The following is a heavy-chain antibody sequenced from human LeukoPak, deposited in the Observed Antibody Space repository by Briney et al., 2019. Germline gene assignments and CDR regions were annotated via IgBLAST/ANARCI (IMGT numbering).Heavy chain of an antibody. CDR1: GGSISSYY. J-gene: IGHJ4*02. Sequence: SETLSLTCTVSGGSISSYYWSWIRQPPGKGLEWIGYIYYSGSTNYNPSLKSRVTISVDTSKNQFSLKLSSVTAADTAVYCCARGGGDDYGDPSFDYWGQGTLVTVSS. CDR2: IYYSGST. D-gene: IGHD4-17*01. V-gene: IGHV4-59*01. CDR3: ARGGGDDYGDPSFDY.